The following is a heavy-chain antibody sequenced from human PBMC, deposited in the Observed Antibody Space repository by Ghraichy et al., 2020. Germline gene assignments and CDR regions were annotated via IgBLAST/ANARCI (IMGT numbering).Heavy chain of an antibody. CDR1: GFTFTSYG. CDR3: ARWSGWPPHVDY. Sequence: ASVKVSCQASGFTFTSYGITWVRQAPGQGLEYMGWISAYNGNTNEAHNFQGRVTMTTDSSTRTAYMELRSLTSDDTAIYYCARWSGWPPHVDYWGQGTLVTVSS. D-gene: IGHD6-19*01. V-gene: IGHV1-18*01. CDR2: ISAYNGNT. J-gene: IGHJ4*02.